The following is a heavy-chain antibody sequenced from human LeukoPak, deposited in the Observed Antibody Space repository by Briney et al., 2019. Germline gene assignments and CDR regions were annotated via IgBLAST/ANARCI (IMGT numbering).Heavy chain of an antibody. J-gene: IGHJ4*02. CDR1: GYTFTGYY. Sequence: ASVKVSCKASGYTFTGYYMHWVRQAPGQGLEWMGWISAYNGNTNYAQKLQGRVTMTTDTSTSTAYMELRSLRSDDTAVYYCARGSSPPTAQDYWGQGTLVTVSS. D-gene: IGHD2-2*01. CDR2: ISAYNGNT. V-gene: IGHV1-18*04. CDR3: ARGSSPPTAQDY.